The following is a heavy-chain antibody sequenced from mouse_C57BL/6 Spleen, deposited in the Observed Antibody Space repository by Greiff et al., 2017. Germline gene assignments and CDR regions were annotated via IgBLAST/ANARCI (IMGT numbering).Heavy chain of an antibody. V-gene: IGHV1-64*01. D-gene: IGHD1-1*01. CDR3: ARSYDYYDFDY. CDR1: GYTFTSYW. CDR2: IHPNSGST. J-gene: IGHJ2*01. Sequence: QVQLQQPGAELVKPGASVKLSCKASGYTFTSYWMHWVKQRPGQGLEWIGMIHPNSGSTNYNEKFKSKATLTVDKSSSTAYMQLSSLTSEDSAVYYCARSYDYYDFDYWGQGTTLTVSS.